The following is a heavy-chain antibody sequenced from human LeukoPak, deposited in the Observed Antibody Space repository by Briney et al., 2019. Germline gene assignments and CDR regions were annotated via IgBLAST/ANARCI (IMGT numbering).Heavy chain of an antibody. Sequence: GASVTVSCKASGYTFTSYDINWVRQATGQGLEWMGWMNPNSGNTGYAQKFQGRVTMTRNTSISTAYMELSSLRSEDTAVYYCARTRITMVRGAYLDWFDYWGQGTLVTVSS. D-gene: IGHD3-10*01. CDR2: MNPNSGNT. CDR1: GYTFTSYD. J-gene: IGHJ4*02. V-gene: IGHV1-8*01. CDR3: ARTRITMVRGAYLDWFDY.